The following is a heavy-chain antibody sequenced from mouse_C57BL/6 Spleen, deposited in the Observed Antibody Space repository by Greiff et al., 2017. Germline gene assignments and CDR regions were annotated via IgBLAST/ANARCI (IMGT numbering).Heavy chain of an antibody. D-gene: IGHD2-3*01. V-gene: IGHV1-59*01. CDR1: GYTFTSYW. J-gene: IGHJ2*01. Sequence: QVQLQQPGAELVRPGTSVKLSCKASGYTFTSYWMHWVKQRPGQGLEWIGVIDPSDSYTNYNQKFKGKATLTVDTSSSTAYMQLSSLTSEDSAVYYWARDERDYDGYYGDYWGQGTTLTVSS. CDR2: IDPSDSYT. CDR3: ARDERDYDGYYGDY.